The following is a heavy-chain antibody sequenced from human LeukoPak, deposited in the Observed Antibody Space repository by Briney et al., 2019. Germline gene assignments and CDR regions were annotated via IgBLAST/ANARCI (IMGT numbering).Heavy chain of an antibody. J-gene: IGHJ4*02. Sequence: SETLSLTCTVSGGSISTDYWNWIRQPPGKGLEWIGYIHYTGRTNYNPSLKSRLTISIDTSKSQFSLTLTSVTAADTAVYYCARGGTTHDYWGQGTLVTVSS. CDR3: ARGGTTHDY. CDR1: GGSISTDY. CDR2: IHYTGRT. V-gene: IGHV4-59*01. D-gene: IGHD1-1*01.